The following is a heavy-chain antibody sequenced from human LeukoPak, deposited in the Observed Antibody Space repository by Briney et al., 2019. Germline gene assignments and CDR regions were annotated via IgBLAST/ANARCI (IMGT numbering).Heavy chain of an antibody. J-gene: IGHJ5*02. CDR1: GYTFTSYY. D-gene: IGHD6-6*01. Sequence: ASVKVSCKASGYTFTSYYMHWVRQAPGQGLEWMGIINPSGGSTSYAQKFQGRVTMTRDMSTSTVYMELRSLRSEDTAVYYCARETVEYSSSSSRFDPWGQGTLVTVSS. CDR3: ARETVEYSSSSSRFDP. CDR2: INPSGGST. V-gene: IGHV1-46*01.